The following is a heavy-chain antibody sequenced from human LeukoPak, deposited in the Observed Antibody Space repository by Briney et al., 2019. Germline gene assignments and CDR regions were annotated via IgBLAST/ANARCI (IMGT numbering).Heavy chain of an antibody. Sequence: SETLSLTCSVSDDSISIYYWSWIRQPPGKGLEWIGYIDHTGSTNYNPSLNSRVTISRDTSKNHFSLELSSVTAADTAVYYCARDARDFWSGYLHYYYYYYMDVWGKGTTVTVSS. J-gene: IGHJ6*03. CDR3: ARDARDFWSGYLHYYYYYYMDV. CDR1: DDSISIYY. CDR2: IDHTGST. V-gene: IGHV4-59*01. D-gene: IGHD3-3*01.